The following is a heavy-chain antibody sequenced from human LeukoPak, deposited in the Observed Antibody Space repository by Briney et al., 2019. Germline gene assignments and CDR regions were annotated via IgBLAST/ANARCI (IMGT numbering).Heavy chain of an antibody. D-gene: IGHD6-19*01. Sequence: ASVNVSCKASVYTFTSYGISWVRPAPGQGVAWMGWISAYNGNTNYAQKLQGRVTMTTDTSTSTAYMELRSLRSDDTAVYYCARDGRGAVAGFGADYWGQGTLVTVSS. CDR3: ARDGRGAVAGFGADY. J-gene: IGHJ4*02. CDR2: ISAYNGNT. CDR1: VYTFTSYG. V-gene: IGHV1-18*01.